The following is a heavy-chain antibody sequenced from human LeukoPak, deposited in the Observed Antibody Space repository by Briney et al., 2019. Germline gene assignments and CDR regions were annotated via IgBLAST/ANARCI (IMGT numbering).Heavy chain of an antibody. Sequence: GASVKVSCKASGYTFTSYYMHWVRQAPGQGLEWMGGIIPIFGTANYAQKFQGRVTITADESTSTAYMELSSLRSEDTAVYYCARVGLRGYSYGSFDYWGQGTLVTVSS. CDR1: GYTFTSYY. CDR2: IIPIFGTA. V-gene: IGHV1-69*13. J-gene: IGHJ4*02. D-gene: IGHD5-18*01. CDR3: ARVGLRGYSYGSFDY.